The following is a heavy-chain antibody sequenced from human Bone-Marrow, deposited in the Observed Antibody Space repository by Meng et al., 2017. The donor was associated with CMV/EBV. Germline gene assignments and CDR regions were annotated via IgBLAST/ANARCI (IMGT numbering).Heavy chain of an antibody. CDR3: ARASVLMVIYYYGMDV. J-gene: IGHJ6*02. Sequence: SETLSLTCTVSGGSISSYYWSWIRQPAGKGLEWIGRIYTSGSTNYNPSLKSRVTMSVDTSKNQFSLKLSSVTAADTAVYYCARASVLMVIYYYGMDVWGQGTTVTVSS. CDR1: GGSISSYY. V-gene: IGHV4-4*07. D-gene: IGHD2-8*01. CDR2: IYTSGST.